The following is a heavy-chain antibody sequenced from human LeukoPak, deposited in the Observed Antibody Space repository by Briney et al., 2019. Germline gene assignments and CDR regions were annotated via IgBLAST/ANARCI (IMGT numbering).Heavy chain of an antibody. D-gene: IGHD5-12*01. CDR2: MNPNSGNT. J-gene: IGHJ4*02. Sequence: ASVKVSCTASGYTFTSYDINWVRQATGQGPEWMGWMNPNSGNTGYAQKFQGRVTMTRNTSITTAYMELSSLRSDDTAVYYCARCRGYSGYDCGVGYWGQGTLVTVSS. V-gene: IGHV1-8*01. CDR1: GYTFTSYD. CDR3: ARCRGYSGYDCGVGY.